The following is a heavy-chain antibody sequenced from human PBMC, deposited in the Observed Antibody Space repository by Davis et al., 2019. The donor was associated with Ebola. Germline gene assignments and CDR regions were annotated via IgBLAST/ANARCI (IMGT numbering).Heavy chain of an antibody. J-gene: IGHJ4*02. Sequence: PGGSLRLSCAASGFTFSSYGMHWVRQAPGKGLEWVAVIWYDGSNKYYADSVKGRFTISRDNSKNTLYLQMNSLRSEDTAVYYCARAGAGIVGEYYFGYWGQGTLVTVSS. CDR2: IWYDGSNK. V-gene: IGHV3-33*01. CDR3: ARAGAGIVGEYYFGY. D-gene: IGHD1-26*01. CDR1: GFTFSSYG.